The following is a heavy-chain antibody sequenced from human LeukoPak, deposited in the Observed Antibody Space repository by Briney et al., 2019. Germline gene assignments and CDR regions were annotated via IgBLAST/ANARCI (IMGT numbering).Heavy chain of an antibody. CDR3: ARDILGSCRSTSCYEGGWFDP. D-gene: IGHD2-2*01. V-gene: IGHV1-18*04. CDR1: GYTFTSYG. J-gene: IGHJ5*02. CDR2: ISAYNGNT. Sequence: ASVKVSCKASGYTFTSYGISWVRQAPGQGLEWMGWISAYNGNTNYAQKLQGRVTMTTDTSTSTAYMELRSLRSDDTAVYYCARDILGSCRSTSCYEGGWFDPWGQGTLVTVSS.